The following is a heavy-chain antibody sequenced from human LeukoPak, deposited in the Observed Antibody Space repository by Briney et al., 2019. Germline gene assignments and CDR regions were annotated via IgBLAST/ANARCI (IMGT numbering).Heavy chain of an antibody. Sequence: LASRACGFTCSSYAMNWVRQAPGKGLEWVSGISGSGGSTYHADSVKGRFTISRDNSKNTLYLQMNSLRAEDTAVYYCAKAYTSTYYDTLAWGQGTLVNVSS. CDR3: AKAYTSTYYDTLA. D-gene: IGHD3-9*01. CDR2: ISGSGGST. CDR1: GFTCSSYA. V-gene: IGHV3-23*01. J-gene: IGHJ5*02.